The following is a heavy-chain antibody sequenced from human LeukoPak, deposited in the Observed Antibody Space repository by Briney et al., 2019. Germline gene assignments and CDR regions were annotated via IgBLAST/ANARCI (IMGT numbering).Heavy chain of an antibody. J-gene: IGHJ2*01. V-gene: IGHV6-1*01. D-gene: IGHD4-17*01. CDR3: ARDSPLTTVTTFPYWYFDL. Sequence: SQTLSLTCAISGDSVSSNSAAWNWIRQSPSRGLEWLGRTYYRSKWYNDYAVSVKSRITTNPDTSKNQFSLQLSSVTPEDTAVYYCARDSPLTTVTTFPYWYFDLWGRGTLVTVSS. CDR2: TYYRSKWYN. CDR1: GDSVSSNSAA.